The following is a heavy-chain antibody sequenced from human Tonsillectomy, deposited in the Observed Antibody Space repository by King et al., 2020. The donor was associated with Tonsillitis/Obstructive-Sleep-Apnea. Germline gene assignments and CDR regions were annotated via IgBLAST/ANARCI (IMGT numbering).Heavy chain of an antibody. CDR1: GYSFTNYW. CDR2: IDPRDSYT. Sequence: VQLVESGAEVKKTGESLRNSCKGSGYSFTNYWISWVRQMPGKGLEWWGRIDPRDSYTNYSPTFQGDVTISADKSISTAYLQWKRLKASDTAMYYCARHAEVRLDSAEITYYYYSMYVWGQGTTVTVSS. CDR3: ARHAEVRLDSAEITYYYYSMYV. V-gene: IGHV5-10-1*03. D-gene: IGHD2-2*01. J-gene: IGHJ6*02.